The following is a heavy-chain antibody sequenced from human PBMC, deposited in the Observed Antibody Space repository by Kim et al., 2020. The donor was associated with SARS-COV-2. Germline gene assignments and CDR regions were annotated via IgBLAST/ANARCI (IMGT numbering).Heavy chain of an antibody. V-gene: IGHV3-30*18. CDR1: GFTFSSYG. J-gene: IGHJ4*02. CDR3: AKDPAWGGVHPAGRVY. CDR2: ISYDGSNK. D-gene: IGHD6-13*01. Sequence: GGSLRLSCAASGFTFSSYGMHWVRQAPGKGLEWVAVISYDGSNKYYADSVKGRFTISRDNSKNTLYLQMNSLRAEDTAVYYCAKDPAWGGVHPAGRVYWGQGTLVTVSS.